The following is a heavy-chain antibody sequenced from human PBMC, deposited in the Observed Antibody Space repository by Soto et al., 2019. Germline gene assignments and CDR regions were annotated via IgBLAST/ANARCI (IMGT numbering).Heavy chain of an antibody. V-gene: IGHV3-21*01. CDR3: AIHAVLGGRDYYYGMDV. D-gene: IGHD2-8*02. Sequence: GGSLRLSCAASGFTFRSYSMNWVRQAPGKGLEWVSSISRTGNYIYYPDSVKGRFTISRDNAKNSLYLEMNSLRADDTAVYYCAIHAVLGGRDYYYGMDVWGQGTTVTVSS. CDR1: GFTFRSYS. J-gene: IGHJ6*02. CDR2: ISRTGNYI.